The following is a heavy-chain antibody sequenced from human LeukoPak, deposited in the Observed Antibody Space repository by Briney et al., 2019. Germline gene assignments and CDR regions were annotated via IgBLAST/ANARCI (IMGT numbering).Heavy chain of an antibody. CDR2: FDPEGGET. J-gene: IGHJ2*01. Sequence: GASVKVSCKVSGYTLTELSMHWVRQAPGKGLEWMGGFDPEGGETIYAQKFQGRVTITADESTSTAYMELSSLRSEDTAVYYCARVGDSSSTLFPNWYFDLWGRGTLVTVSS. CDR3: ARVGDSSSTLFPNWYFDL. D-gene: IGHD6-6*01. V-gene: IGHV1-24*01. CDR1: GYTLTELS.